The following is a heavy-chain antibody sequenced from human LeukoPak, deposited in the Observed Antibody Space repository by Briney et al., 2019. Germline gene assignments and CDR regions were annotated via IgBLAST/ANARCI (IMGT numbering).Heavy chain of an antibody. J-gene: IGHJ5*02. Sequence: PSETLSLTCTVSGGSISTSSYYWGRIRQPPGKGLEWIGSIFYSGSTYYNPSLKSRVIISVDTSKNQFSLKLSSVTAADTAVYYCARRDRYCSSTSCYGHRFDPWGQGTLVTVFS. CDR3: ARRDRYCSSTSCYGHRFDP. V-gene: IGHV4-39*01. CDR2: IFYSGST. CDR1: GGSISTSSYY. D-gene: IGHD2-2*01.